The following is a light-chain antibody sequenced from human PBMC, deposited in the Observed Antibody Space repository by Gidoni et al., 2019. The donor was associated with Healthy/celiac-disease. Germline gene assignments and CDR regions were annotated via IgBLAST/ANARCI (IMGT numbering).Light chain of an antibody. CDR1: QSISSW. Sequence: DIQMTQSPYTLSASVGDRVTITCRASQSISSWLAWYQQKPGKAPNLLIYDASSLESGVPARFSGSGSGTEFTLTISSLQPDDFATYYCQQYNSYSLTFGQGTRLEIK. CDR3: QQYNSYSLT. V-gene: IGKV1-5*01. CDR2: DAS. J-gene: IGKJ5*01.